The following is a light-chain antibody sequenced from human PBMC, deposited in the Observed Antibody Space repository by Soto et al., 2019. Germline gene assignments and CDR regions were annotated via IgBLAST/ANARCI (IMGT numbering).Light chain of an antibody. CDR3: QQANSFPFT. J-gene: IGKJ4*01. CDR2: AAS. CDR1: QSISSW. Sequence: DIQMTQSPSTLSATAGDRVTITCRASQSISSWLAWYHQKPGKAPKLLIYAASSLQSGVPSRFSGSGSGTDFTLTISSLQPEDFATYFCQQANSFPFTFGGGTKVDIK. V-gene: IGKV1-12*01.